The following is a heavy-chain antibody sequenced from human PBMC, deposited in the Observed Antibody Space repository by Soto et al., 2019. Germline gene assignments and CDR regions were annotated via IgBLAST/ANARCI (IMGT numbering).Heavy chain of an antibody. CDR3: ARDYCDYQNEDPYYFDY. V-gene: IGHV3-7*01. CDR1: GFTFSSYW. Sequence: GSLRLSCAASGFTFSSYWMSWVRQAPGKGLEWVANIKQDGSEKYYVDSVKGRFTISRDNAKNSLYLQMNSLRAEDTAVYYCARDYCDYQNEDPYYFDYWGKGTLVTVSS. CDR2: IKQDGSEK. D-gene: IGHD4-17*01. J-gene: IGHJ4*02.